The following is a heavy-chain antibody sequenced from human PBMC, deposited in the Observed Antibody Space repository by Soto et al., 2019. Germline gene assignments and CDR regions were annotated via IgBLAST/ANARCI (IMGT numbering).Heavy chain of an antibody. Sequence: QVQLVQSGAEVKKPGASVKVSCKASGYTFINYYIHWVRQAPGHGLECMAIINLTGGSTNYAQKFQGRLALTMDTSATTVYMELSSLTSEDTAIYYCARHLAAGDVWGQGPLVTVSS. J-gene: IGHJ4*02. D-gene: IGHD2-8*02. CDR2: INLTGGST. V-gene: IGHV1-46*01. CDR1: GYTFINYY. CDR3: ARHLAAGDV.